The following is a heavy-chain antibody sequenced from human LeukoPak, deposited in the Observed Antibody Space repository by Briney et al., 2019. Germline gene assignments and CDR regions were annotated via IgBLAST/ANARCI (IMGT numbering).Heavy chain of an antibody. D-gene: IGHD3-16*01. CDR2: VYNSGDT. CDR3: ARLKLGSYFDL. V-gene: IGHV4-59*08. CDR1: GGSTSSDY. J-gene: IGHJ2*01. Sequence: SETLSLTCTVSGGSTSSDYWSWIRQSPGKGLEWVGYVYNSGDTGKNPSLKSRVTILLDTSKNQCSLKLTSVSAADTAVYYCARLKLGSYFDLWGRGTLVTVSS.